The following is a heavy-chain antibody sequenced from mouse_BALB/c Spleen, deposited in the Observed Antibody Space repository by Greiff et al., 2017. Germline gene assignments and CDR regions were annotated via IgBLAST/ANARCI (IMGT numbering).Heavy chain of an antibody. D-gene: IGHD1-2*01. J-gene: IGHJ4*01. CDR2: INPSSGYT. CDR3: AREETATYYYAMDY. CDR1: GYTFTSYT. V-gene: IGHV1-4*01. Sequence: VQLQQSGAELARPGASVKMSCKASGYTFTSYTMHWVKQRPGQGLEWIGYINPSSGYTNYNQKFKDKATLTADKSSSTAYMQLSSLTSEDSAVYYCAREETATYYYAMDYWGQGTSVTVSS.